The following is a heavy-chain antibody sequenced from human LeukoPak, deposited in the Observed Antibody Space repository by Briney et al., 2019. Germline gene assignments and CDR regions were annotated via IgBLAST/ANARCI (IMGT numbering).Heavy chain of an antibody. CDR3: AKPSYDYGLPYYYYYYMDV. Sequence: PGGTLRLSCAASGFTFSSYGMDWVRQAPGKGLEWVSAISGSGGSTYYADSVKGRFTISRDNSKNTLYLQMNSLRAEDTAVYYCAKPSYDYGLPYYYYYYMDVWGKGTTVTISS. V-gene: IGHV3-23*01. J-gene: IGHJ6*03. CDR1: GFTFSSYG. CDR2: ISGSGGST. D-gene: IGHD4-17*01.